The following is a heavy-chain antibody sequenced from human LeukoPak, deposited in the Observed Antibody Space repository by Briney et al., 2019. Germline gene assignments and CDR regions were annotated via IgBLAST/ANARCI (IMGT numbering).Heavy chain of an antibody. J-gene: IGHJ4*02. D-gene: IGHD5-24*01. V-gene: IGHV4-61*01. CDR2: IYYSGST. Sequence: NPSETLSLTCTVSGGSVSSGSYYWSWIRQPPGKGLEWIGYIYYSGSTNYNPSLKSRVTISVDTSKNQFSLKLRSVTAADTAVYYCARVDGDGYNIPDYWGQGTLVTVSS. CDR3: ARVDGDGYNIPDY. CDR1: GGSVSSGSYY.